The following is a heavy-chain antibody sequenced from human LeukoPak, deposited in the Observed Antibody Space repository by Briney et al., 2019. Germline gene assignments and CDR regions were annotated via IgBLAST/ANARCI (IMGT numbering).Heavy chain of an antibody. D-gene: IGHD5-24*01. J-gene: IGHJ5*02. V-gene: IGHV1-69*05. CDR1: GGTFSSYA. CDR3: AEMATTQDNWFDP. CDR2: IIPIFGTA. Sequence: ASVKVSCKASGGTFSSYAISWVRQAPGQGLEWMGGIIPIFGTANYAQKFQGRVTITTDESTSTAHTELSSLRSEDTAVYYCAEMATTQDNWFDPWGQGTLVTVSS.